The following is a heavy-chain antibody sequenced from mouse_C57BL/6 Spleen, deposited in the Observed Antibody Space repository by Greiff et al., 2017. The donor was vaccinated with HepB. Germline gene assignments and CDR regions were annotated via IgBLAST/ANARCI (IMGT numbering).Heavy chain of an antibody. V-gene: IGHV1-54*01. Sequence: QVQLQQSGAELVRPGTSVKVSCKASGYAFTNYLIEWVKQRPGQGLEWIGVINPGSGGTNYNEKFKGKATLTADKSSSTAYMQLSSLTSEDSAVYFCARSYYDWGAYWGQGTLVTVSA. CDR2: INPGSGGT. D-gene: IGHD2-4*01. J-gene: IGHJ3*01. CDR3: ARSYYDWGAY. CDR1: GYAFTNYL.